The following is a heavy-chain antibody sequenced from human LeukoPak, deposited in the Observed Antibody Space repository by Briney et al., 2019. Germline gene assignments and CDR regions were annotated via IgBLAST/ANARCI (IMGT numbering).Heavy chain of an antibody. D-gene: IGHD2-2*01. V-gene: IGHV5-51*01. CDR1: GYSFTSYW. CDR2: IYPGDSDT. Sequence: GESLKISCRGSGYSFTSYWIGWVRQMPGKGLEWMGFIYPGDSDTRYSPSFQGQVTISADKSISTAYLQWSSLKASDTAMYYCARQYQLQGDWFDPWGQGTLVTVSS. CDR3: ARQYQLQGDWFDP. J-gene: IGHJ5*02.